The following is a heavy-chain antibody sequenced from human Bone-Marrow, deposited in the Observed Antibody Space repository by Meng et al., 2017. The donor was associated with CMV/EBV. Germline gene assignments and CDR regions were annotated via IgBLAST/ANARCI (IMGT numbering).Heavy chain of an antibody. CDR1: GGSISSYY. Sequence: SETLSLTCTVSGGSISSYYWSWIRQPPGKGLEWIGYIYYSGSTNYNPSLKSRVTISVDTSKNQFSLNLSSVTAADTAVYYCARETHYYDSSGYYPFDYWGQGTLVTVSS. D-gene: IGHD3-22*01. V-gene: IGHV4-59*01. CDR3: ARETHYYDSSGYYPFDY. J-gene: IGHJ4*02. CDR2: IYYSGST.